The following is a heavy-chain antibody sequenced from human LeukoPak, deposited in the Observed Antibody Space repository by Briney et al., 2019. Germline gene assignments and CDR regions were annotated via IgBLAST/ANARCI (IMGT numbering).Heavy chain of an antibody. Sequence: GGSLRLSCAASGFTFSNAWMSWVRQAPGKGLEWVGRIKSKTDGGTTDYAAPVKGRFTISRDDSKNTLYLQMNSLKTEDTAVYYCTTAGRDDFWSGLYYYYGMDVWGQGTTVTVSS. CDR2: IKSKTDGGTT. CDR1: GFTFSNAW. J-gene: IGHJ6*02. D-gene: IGHD3-3*01. CDR3: TTAGRDDFWSGLYYYYGMDV. V-gene: IGHV3-15*01.